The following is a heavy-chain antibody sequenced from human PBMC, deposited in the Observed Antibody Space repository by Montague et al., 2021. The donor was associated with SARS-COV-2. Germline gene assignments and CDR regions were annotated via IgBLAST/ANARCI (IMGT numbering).Heavy chain of an antibody. CDR2: ITHSGST. D-gene: IGHD6-13*01. CDR1: GGSFSGYY. CDR3: ARGRYSSSWYGTKYYFDY. V-gene: IGHV4-34*01. J-gene: IGHJ4*02. Sequence: SETLFLTCAVYGGSFSGYYWSWIRQPPGKGLEWIGEITHSGSTNYNPSLKSRVTISLDTSTNQFSLKLSSVTAADTAVYYCARGRYSSSWYGTKYYFDYWGQGTLVTVSS.